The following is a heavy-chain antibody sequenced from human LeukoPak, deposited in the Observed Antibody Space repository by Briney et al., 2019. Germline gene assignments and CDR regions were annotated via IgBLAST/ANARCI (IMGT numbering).Heavy chain of an antibody. Sequence: GGSVRLSCAASGLTFSRNWMHWVRQGPGKGLVWVSRINGDGSGTNYADSVKGRFTISTDNAKNTLFLQMNSLRAEDTAVYYCARASSSWSIDYWGQGTLVTVSS. CDR1: GLTFSRNW. D-gene: IGHD6-13*01. CDR2: INGDGSGT. J-gene: IGHJ4*02. CDR3: ARASSSWSIDY. V-gene: IGHV3-74*01.